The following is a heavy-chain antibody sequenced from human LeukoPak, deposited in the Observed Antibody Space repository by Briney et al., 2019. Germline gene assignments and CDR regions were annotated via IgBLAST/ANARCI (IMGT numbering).Heavy chain of an antibody. CDR2: IYYSGST. D-gene: IGHD3-22*01. CDR3: ARGSPYYYDSSGFNSANAFDI. CDR1: GGSISSYY. Sequence: PSETLSLTCTVSGGSISSYYWSWIRQPPGKGLEWIGYIYYSGSTNYNPSLKSRVTISVDTSKNQFSLKLSSVTAADTAVYYCARGSPYYYDSSGFNSANAFDIWGQGTMVTVSS. V-gene: IGHV4-59*01. J-gene: IGHJ3*02.